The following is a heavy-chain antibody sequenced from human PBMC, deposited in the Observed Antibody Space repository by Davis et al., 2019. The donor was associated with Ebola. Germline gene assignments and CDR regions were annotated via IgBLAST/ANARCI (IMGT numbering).Heavy chain of an antibody. J-gene: IGHJ6*02. CDR2: INAGDGNT. CDR1: GYIFTTYA. Sequence: VKVSCKASGYIFTTYAMHWVRQVPGERLEWMGWINAGDGNTKYSQKFQGRVTITRDTSASSAYMELSSLLSEDTAVYYCARGPLGFRGLVGAMDVWGQGTTVTVSS. D-gene: IGHD3-10*01. V-gene: IGHV1-3*01. CDR3: ARGPLGFRGLVGAMDV.